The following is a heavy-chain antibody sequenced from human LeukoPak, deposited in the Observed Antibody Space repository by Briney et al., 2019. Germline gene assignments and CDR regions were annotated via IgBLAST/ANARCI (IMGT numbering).Heavy chain of an antibody. CDR1: GGSISIFY. CDR2: IYYSGTT. Sequence: PSETLSLTCTVSGGSISIFYWSWIRQPLGKGLEWIGDIYYSGTTNYNPSLKSRLTISLDTSKNQFSLRLTSVTAADTAVYYCATCDAVVATPTSFDYWGQGTLVTVSS. D-gene: IGHD4-23*01. V-gene: IGHV4-59*01. J-gene: IGHJ4*02. CDR3: ATCDAVVATPTSFDY.